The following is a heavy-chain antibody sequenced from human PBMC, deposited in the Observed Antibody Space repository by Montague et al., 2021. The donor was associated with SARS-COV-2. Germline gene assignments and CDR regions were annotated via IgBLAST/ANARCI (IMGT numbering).Heavy chain of an antibody. CDR1: GFSLTTRGVG. V-gene: IGHV4-39*01. CDR2: IYYSGST. J-gene: IGHJ5*02. D-gene: IGHD3-10*01. Sequence: LVKPTQTLTLTCTFSGFSLTTRGVGVGWIRQPPGKGLEWIGSIYYSGSTYYNSSLKSRVTISVGTSKNQFSLKLNSVTAADTAVYYCARLVWFGELSSENWFDPWGQGTLVTVSS. CDR3: ARLVWFGELSSENWFDP.